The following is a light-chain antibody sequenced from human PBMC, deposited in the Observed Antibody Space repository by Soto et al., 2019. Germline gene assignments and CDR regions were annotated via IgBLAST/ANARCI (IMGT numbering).Light chain of an antibody. J-gene: IGKJ1*01. CDR3: QQYGDSSWT. CDR2: ASS. CDR1: QSVSSSY. V-gene: IGKV3-20*01. Sequence: EIVLTQSPGTLSSSPGERATLSCRASQSVSSSYLAWYQHKPGQAPRLLIYASSSRATGIPDRFGGSGSGTDVTLTIGRREPEDFAVYYGQQYGDSSWTFGQGTKVEIK.